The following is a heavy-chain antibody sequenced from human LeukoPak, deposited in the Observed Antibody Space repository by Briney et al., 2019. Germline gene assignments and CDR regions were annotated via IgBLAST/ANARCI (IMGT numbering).Heavy chain of an antibody. D-gene: IGHD3/OR15-3a*01. V-gene: IGHV3-48*01. Sequence: GRSLRLSCAASGFTFSSYSMYWVRQAPGKGLEWVSYITSSRSTIYYADSVKGRFTISRDNAKNSVYLQMNSLRAEDTAVYYCARKATWTDDNWFDPWGQGTLVTVSS. CDR2: ITSSRSTI. CDR1: GFTFSSYS. J-gene: IGHJ5*02. CDR3: ARKATWTDDNWFDP.